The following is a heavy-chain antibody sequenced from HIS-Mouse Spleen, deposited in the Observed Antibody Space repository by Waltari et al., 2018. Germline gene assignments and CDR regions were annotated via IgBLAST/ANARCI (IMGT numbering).Heavy chain of an antibody. CDR2: INDSGRH. CDR3: ASQPRGDFLSGYYFDD. Sequence: QVQLQQWGAGLLKPSETLSLTCAVSGGSFSGYYWSWIRQPPGKGLEGIGEINDSGRHSYNPSLKRRVTISVDTSKDQFSLKLSSVTAADTAVYYCASQPRGDFLSGYYFDDWGQGTLVTVSS. CDR1: GGSFSGYY. D-gene: IGHD3-3*01. V-gene: IGHV4-34*01. J-gene: IGHJ4*02.